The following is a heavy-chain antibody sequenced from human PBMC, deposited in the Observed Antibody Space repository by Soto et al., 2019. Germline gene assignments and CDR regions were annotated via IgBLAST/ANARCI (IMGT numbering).Heavy chain of an antibody. Sequence: GGSLRLSCAASGFTFSSYAMSWVRQAPGKGLEWVSAISGSGGSTYYAGSVKGRFTISRDNSKNTLYLQMNSLRAEDTAVYYCAKPPPVDIVVVPAATPVDYWGQGTLVTVSS. J-gene: IGHJ4*02. V-gene: IGHV3-23*01. CDR2: ISGSGGST. D-gene: IGHD2-2*03. CDR3: AKPPPVDIVVVPAATPVDY. CDR1: GFTFSSYA.